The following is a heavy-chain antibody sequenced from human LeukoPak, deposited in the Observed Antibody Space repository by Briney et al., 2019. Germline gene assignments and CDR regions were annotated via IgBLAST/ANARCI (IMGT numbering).Heavy chain of an antibody. CDR3: AREVAMIRGVKNWFDR. D-gene: IGHD3-10*01. Sequence: SQTLSLTCAISGDSVSSNDASWNWIRQSPSRGHEWLGRTFYRSKWYYDYEASLKSRITINPDTSKNQFSLQLNSVTPEDTAMYYCAREVAMIRGVKNWFDRWGQGTLVTVSS. J-gene: IGHJ5*02. V-gene: IGHV6-1*01. CDR2: TFYRSKWYY. CDR1: GDSVSSNDAS.